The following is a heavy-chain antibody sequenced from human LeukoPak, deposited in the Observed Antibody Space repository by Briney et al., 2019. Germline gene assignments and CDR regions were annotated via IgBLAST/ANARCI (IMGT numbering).Heavy chain of an antibody. CDR3: ARGPRHLVDY. Sequence: ASLKVSSKASVYTFTSYDINCVRQATGQGLEWMGWMNPNSGNTGYAQKFQGRVTMTRNTSTSTAYMELSSLRSEDTAVYYCARGPRHLVDYWGQGTLVTVSS. CDR2: MNPNSGNT. V-gene: IGHV1-8*01. J-gene: IGHJ4*02. CDR1: VYTFTSYD.